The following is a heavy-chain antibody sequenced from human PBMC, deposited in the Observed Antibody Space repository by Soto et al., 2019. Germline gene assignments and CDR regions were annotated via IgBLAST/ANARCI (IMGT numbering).Heavy chain of an antibody. CDR3: ARDRRRYCGGDCYLNWFDS. CDR2: IYTSGST. V-gene: IGHV4-4*07. CDR1: GDSISSYY. Sequence: SETLSLTCTVSGDSISSYYWSWIRQPAGKGLEWIGRIYTSGSTNYNPSLKSRVTMSIDTSKSQFSPKLSSVTAADTAVYYCARDRRRYCGGDCYLNWFDSWGQGTLVTVSS. J-gene: IGHJ5*01. D-gene: IGHD2-21*02.